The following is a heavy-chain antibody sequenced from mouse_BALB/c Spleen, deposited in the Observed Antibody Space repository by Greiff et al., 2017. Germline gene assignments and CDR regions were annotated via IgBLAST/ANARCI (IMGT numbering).Heavy chain of an antibody. CDR1: GFTFSSFG. D-gene: IGHD2-4*01. V-gene: IGHV5-17*02. Sequence: DVKLVESGGGLVQPGGSRKLSCAASGFTFSSFGMHWVRQAPEKGLEWVAYISSGSSTIYYADTVKGRFTISRDNPKNTLFLQMTSLRSEDTAMYYCAGGITTRAMDYWGQGTSVTVSS. CDR3: AGGITTRAMDY. CDR2: ISSGSSTI. J-gene: IGHJ4*01.